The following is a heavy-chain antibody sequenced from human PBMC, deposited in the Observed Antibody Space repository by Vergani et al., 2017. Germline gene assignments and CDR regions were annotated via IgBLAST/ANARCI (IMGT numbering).Heavy chain of an antibody. J-gene: IGHJ6*02. CDR3: AKDPRAITMIVVVIDYYYYGMDV. V-gene: IGHV3-23*01. CDR1: GFTFSSYA. D-gene: IGHD3-22*01. CDR2: ISGSGGST. Sequence: EVQLLESGGGLVQPGGSLRLSCAASGFTFSSYAMSWVRQAPGKGLEWVSAISGSGGSTYYAASVKGRFTTSSDNSKNTLYLQMNSLRAEDTAVYYCAKDPRAITMIVVVIDYYYYGMDVWGQGTTVTVSS.